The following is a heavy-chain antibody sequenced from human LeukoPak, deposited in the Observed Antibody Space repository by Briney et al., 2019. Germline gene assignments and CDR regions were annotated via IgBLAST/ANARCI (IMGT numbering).Heavy chain of an antibody. CDR1: GFTFSSYG. V-gene: IGHV3-30*19. D-gene: IGHD1-26*01. J-gene: IGHJ4*02. CDR2: ISYDGSNK. Sequence: GGSLRLSCAASGFTFSSYGMHWVRQAPGKGLEWVAVISYDGSNKYYADSVKGRFTISRDNSKNALYLQMNSLRAEDTAVYYCARDVNGSSHFDYWGQGTLVTVSS. CDR3: ARDVNGSSHFDY.